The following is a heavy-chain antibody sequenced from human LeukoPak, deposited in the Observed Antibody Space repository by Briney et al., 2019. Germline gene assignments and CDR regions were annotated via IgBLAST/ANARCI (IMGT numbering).Heavy chain of an antibody. CDR3: ARGRGSYYNYFDY. J-gene: IGHJ4*02. Sequence: SETLSLTCTVSGGSISSGSYYWSWIRQPAGKGLEWIGRIYTSGSTNYNPSLKSRVTISVDTSKNQLPLKLSSVTAADTAVYYCARGRGSYYNYFDYWGQGTLVTVSS. CDR2: IYTSGST. CDR1: GGSISSGSYY. D-gene: IGHD1-26*01. V-gene: IGHV4-61*02.